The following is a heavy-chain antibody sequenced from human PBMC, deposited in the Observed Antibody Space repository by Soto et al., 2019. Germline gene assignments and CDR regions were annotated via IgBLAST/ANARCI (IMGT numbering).Heavy chain of an antibody. Sequence: EVQLLESGGGLVQPGGSLRLSCAASGCTFSSYAMSWVRHAPGKGLEWVSAISGSGGSTYYADSVKGRFTISRDNSKNTLYLQMNSLRAEDTAVYYCAKDPRASIVGATLDDWGQGTLVNVSS. CDR2: ISGSGGST. V-gene: IGHV3-23*01. J-gene: IGHJ4*02. D-gene: IGHD1-26*01. CDR3: AKDPRASIVGATLDD. CDR1: GCTFSSYA.